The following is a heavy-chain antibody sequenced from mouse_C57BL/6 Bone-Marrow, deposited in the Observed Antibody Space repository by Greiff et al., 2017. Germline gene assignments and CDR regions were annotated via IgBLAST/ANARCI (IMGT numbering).Heavy chain of an antibody. CDR1: GFTFSSYG. V-gene: IGHV5-6*01. CDR2: ISSGGSYT. D-gene: IGHD4-1*02. J-gene: IGHJ3*01. Sequence: EVMLVESGGDLVKPGGSLKLSCAASGFTFSSYGMSWVRQTPDKRLEWVATISSGGSYTYYPDSVKGRFTISRDNAKNTLYLPMSRLKSDDTAMYYCARLQLGPWFAYWGQGTLVTVSA. CDR3: ARLQLGPWFAY.